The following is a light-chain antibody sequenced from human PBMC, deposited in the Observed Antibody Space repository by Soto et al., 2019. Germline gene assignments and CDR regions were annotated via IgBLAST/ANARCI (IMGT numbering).Light chain of an antibody. CDR3: QQYNNWRT. CDR2: GAS. Sequence: EIVMTQSPTTLSVSPGEKAKLSCRASQSVSSNFAWYQQKPGQAPRLLIYGASNRATGIPDRFSGSGSGTEFTLTISRLQSEDFAVYYCQQYNNWRTFGQGTKVDI. V-gene: IGKV3D-15*01. CDR1: QSVSSN. J-gene: IGKJ1*01.